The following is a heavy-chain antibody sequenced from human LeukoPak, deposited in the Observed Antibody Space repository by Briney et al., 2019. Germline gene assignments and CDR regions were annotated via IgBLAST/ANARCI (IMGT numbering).Heavy chain of an antibody. CDR2: ISYDGSNE. Sequence: QTGGSLRLSCAASGFTFSSYVMHWVRQAPGKGLEWGAIISYDGSNEYYADSVKGRFTISRDNAKNSLYLQMNSLRAEDTAVYYCARGGGSGYYSTGGYFDYWGQGTLVTVSS. D-gene: IGHD3-22*01. V-gene: IGHV3-30*04. J-gene: IGHJ4*02. CDR3: ARGGGSGYYSTGGYFDY. CDR1: GFTFSSYV.